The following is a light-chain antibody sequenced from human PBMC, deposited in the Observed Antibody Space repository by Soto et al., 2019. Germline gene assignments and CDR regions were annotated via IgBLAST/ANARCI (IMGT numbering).Light chain of an antibody. CDR3: QQYNNWPST. Sequence: EVVMTQSPDTLSVSPGERATLSCRASHSVSFNLAWYQQKPGQAPRLLIFGATSRATGVPARFSGSGSVTDYSLTISSPQSEDFAVYYCQQYNNWPSTFGQGTKLEIK. CDR2: GAT. V-gene: IGKV3-15*01. CDR1: HSVSFN. J-gene: IGKJ2*01.